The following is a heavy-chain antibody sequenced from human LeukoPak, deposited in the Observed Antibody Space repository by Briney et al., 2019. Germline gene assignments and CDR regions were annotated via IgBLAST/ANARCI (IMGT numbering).Heavy chain of an antibody. D-gene: IGHD6-13*01. CDR2: INPNSGGT. Sequence: EASVKVSCKASGYTFTGYYMHWVRQAPGQGLEWMGWINPNSGGTNYAQKFQGRVTMTRDTSISTAYMELSRLRSDDTAVYYCARVTAAAAEYFQHWGQGTLVTVSS. CDR3: ARVTAAAAEYFQH. V-gene: IGHV1-2*02. J-gene: IGHJ1*01. CDR1: GYTFTGYY.